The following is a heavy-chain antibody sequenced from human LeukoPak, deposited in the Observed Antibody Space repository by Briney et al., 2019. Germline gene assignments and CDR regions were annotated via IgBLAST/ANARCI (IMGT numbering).Heavy chain of an antibody. CDR2: IYPRDGST. Sequence: ASVKVSCKASGYTFTDYPIHWVRQAPGQGLEWMGMIYPRDGSTSYAQKFQGRVTVTRDTSTSTVHMELSGLRSEDTAVYYCARDQEGFDYWGQGTLVTVSS. CDR1: GYTFTDYP. J-gene: IGHJ4*02. V-gene: IGHV1-46*01. CDR3: ARDQEGFDY.